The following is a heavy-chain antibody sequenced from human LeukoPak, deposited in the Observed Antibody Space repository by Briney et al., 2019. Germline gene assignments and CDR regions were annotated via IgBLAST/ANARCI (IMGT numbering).Heavy chain of an antibody. J-gene: IGHJ6*04. V-gene: IGHV3-23*01. Sequence: GGSLRLSCVTSGLTFSSYAMSWVRQAPGKGLEWVSAISDSGGSTYYADSVKGRFTISRDNSKNTLYLQMNSLRAEDTAVDYCAKGYSSSWSAPDVWGKGTTVTVSS. CDR2: ISDSGGST. CDR1: GLTFSSYA. CDR3: AKGYSSSWSAPDV. D-gene: IGHD6-13*01.